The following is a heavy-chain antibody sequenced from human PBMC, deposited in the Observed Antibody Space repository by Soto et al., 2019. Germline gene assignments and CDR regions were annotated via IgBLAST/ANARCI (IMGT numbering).Heavy chain of an antibody. V-gene: IGHV3-23*01. J-gene: IGHJ5*02. Sequence: EVQLLESGGGLVQPGGSLRLSCAASGFTFSSYAMSWVRQAPGKGLEWVSAISGSGGSTYYADSVKGRFTISRDNSKNTLYLQMNSLRAEDTAVYYCANGPYDFWSGGWFDPWGQGTLVTVSS. CDR3: ANGPYDFWSGGWFDP. D-gene: IGHD3-3*01. CDR1: GFTFSSYA. CDR2: ISGSGGST.